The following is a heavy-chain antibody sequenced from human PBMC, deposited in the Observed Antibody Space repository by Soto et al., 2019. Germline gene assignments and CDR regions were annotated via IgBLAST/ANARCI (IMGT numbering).Heavy chain of an antibody. D-gene: IGHD2-2*01. CDR1: GYTFTSYD. V-gene: IGHV1-8*01. J-gene: IGHJ6*02. Sequence: ASVKVSCKASGYTFTSYDINWVRQATGQGLEWMGWMNPNSGNTGYAQKFQGRVTMTRNTSISTAYMELSSLRSEDTAVYYCARYPYYYYGMDVWGRGTTVTVSS. CDR3: ARYPYYYYGMDV. CDR2: MNPNSGNT.